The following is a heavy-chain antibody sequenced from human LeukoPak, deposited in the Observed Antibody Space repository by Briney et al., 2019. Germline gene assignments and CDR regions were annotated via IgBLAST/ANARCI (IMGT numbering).Heavy chain of an antibody. CDR2: IYSGGST. V-gene: IGHV3-53*01. J-gene: IGHJ4*02. D-gene: IGHD2-15*01. CDR1: RFTVSSNY. Sequence: PGGSLRLSCAASRFTVSSNYMSWVRQAPGKGLEWVSVIYSGGSTYYADSVKGRFTISRDNSKNTLYLQMNSLRAEDTAVYYCARDLPICSGGSCYTGPFDYWGQGTLVTVSS. CDR3: ARDLPICSGGSCYTGPFDY.